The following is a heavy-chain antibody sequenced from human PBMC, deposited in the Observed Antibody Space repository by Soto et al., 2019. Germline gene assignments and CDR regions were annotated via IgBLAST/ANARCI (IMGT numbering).Heavy chain of an antibody. Sequence: PSETLSLTCTVSGGSISSSSYYWGWIRQPPGKGLEWIGSIYYSGSTYYNPSLKSRVTISVDTSKNQFSLKLSSVTAADTAVYYCARWQKRDCSTSCYGYYFDYWGQGTLVTVSS. CDR3: ARWQKRDCSTSCYGYYFDY. D-gene: IGHD2-2*01. CDR2: IYYSGST. CDR1: GGSISSSSYY. J-gene: IGHJ4*02. V-gene: IGHV4-39*01.